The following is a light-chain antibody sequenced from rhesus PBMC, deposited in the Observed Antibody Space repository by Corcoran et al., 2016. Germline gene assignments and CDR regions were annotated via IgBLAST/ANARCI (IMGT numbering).Light chain of an antibody. V-gene: IGKV1-22*01. Sequence: DIQMTQSPSSLSASVGDTVTITCRASQSISSWLDWYQQKPGKAPKLLIYKASSLQSGVPSRFSGSGSGTDFTLTLSSRQPEDFATYYCLQYSSSPWTFGQGTKVEIK. CDR3: LQYSSSPWT. J-gene: IGKJ1*01. CDR1: QSISSW. CDR2: KAS.